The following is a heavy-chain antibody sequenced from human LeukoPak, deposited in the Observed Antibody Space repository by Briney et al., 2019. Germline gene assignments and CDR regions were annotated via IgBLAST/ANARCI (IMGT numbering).Heavy chain of an antibody. D-gene: IGHD6-13*01. J-gene: IGHJ6*02. CDR1: GFTFTSSA. CDR3: AAVGSSSWYGDYYYYGMDV. Sequence: PVASVKVSCKASGFTFTSSAMQWVRQARGQRLEWIGWIAVGSGNTNYAQKFQERVTITRDMSTSTAYMELSSLRSEDTAVYYCAAVGSSSWYGDYYYYGMDVWGQGTTVTVSS. V-gene: IGHV1-58*02. CDR2: IAVGSGNT.